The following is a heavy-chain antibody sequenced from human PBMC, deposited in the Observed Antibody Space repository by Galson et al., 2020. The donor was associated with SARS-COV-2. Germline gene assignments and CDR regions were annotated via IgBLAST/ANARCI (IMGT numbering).Heavy chain of an antibody. CDR2: IIPIFGTA. CDR1: GGTFSSYA. CDR3: ARSIYQGGSYYYYMDV. J-gene: IGHJ6*03. D-gene: IGHD2-2*01. V-gene: IGHV1-69*05. Sequence: ASVKVSCKASGGTFSSYAISWVRQAPGQGLEWMGGIIPIFGTANYAQKFQGRVTITTDESTSTAYMELSSLRSEDTAVYYCARSIYQGGSYYYYMDVWGKGTTFTVAS.